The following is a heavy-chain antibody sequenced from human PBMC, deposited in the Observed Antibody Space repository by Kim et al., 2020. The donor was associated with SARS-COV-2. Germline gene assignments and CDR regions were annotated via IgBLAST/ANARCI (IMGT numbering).Heavy chain of an antibody. CDR1: GYSFTSYW. V-gene: IGHV5-51*01. CDR3: ARRSPGFDPISLHIYYGMDV. Sequence: GESLKISCKGSGYSFTSYWIGWVRQMPGKGLEWMGIIYPGDSDTRYSPSFQGQVTISADNSISTAYLPWSSLKASDTAMYYCARRSPGFDPISLHIYYGMDVWGQGTTVTVSS. D-gene: IGHD3-10*01. CDR2: IYPGDSDT. J-gene: IGHJ6*02.